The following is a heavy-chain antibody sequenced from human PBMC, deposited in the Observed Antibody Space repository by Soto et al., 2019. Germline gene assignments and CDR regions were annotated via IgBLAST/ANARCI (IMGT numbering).Heavy chain of an antibody. J-gene: IGHJ6*02. CDR3: ARAKGGTYCSSTSCYPRYYYYGMDV. CDR1: GGTFSSYA. V-gene: IGHV1-69*13. CDR2: ITPIFGTA. D-gene: IGHD2-2*01. Sequence: ASVKVSCKASGGTFSSYAISWVRQAPGQGLEWMGGITPIFGTANYAQKFQGRVTITADESTSTAYMELSSLRSEDTAVYYCARAKGGTYCSSTSCYPRYYYYGMDVWGQGTTVTVSS.